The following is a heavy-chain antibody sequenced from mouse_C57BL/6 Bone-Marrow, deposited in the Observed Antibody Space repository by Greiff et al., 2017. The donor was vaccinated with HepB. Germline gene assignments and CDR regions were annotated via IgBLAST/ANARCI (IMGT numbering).Heavy chain of an antibody. CDR1: GYAFSSYW. J-gene: IGHJ2*01. Sequence: QVQLQQSGAELVKPGASVKISCKASGYAFSSYWMNWVKQRPGKGLEWIGYINPSSGYTKYNQKFKDKATLTADKSSSTAYMQLSSLTYEDSAVYYCAHYYGSSYGYFDYWGQGTTLTVSS. CDR3: AHYYGSSYGYFDY. V-gene: IGHV1-7*01. D-gene: IGHD1-1*01. CDR2: INPSSGYT.